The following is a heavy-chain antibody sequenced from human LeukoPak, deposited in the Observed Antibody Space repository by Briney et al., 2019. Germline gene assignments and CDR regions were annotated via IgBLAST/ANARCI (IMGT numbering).Heavy chain of an antibody. CDR3: ATSSGVVPAALVDY. CDR2: ISAYNGNT. V-gene: IGHV1-18*01. Sequence: ASVKVSCKASGYTFTSYGISWVRQAPGQGLEWMGWISAYNGNTNYAQKLQGRVTMTTDTSTSTAYMELRSLRSDDTAVYYCATSSGVVPAALVDYWGQGTLVTVSS. J-gene: IGHJ4*02. CDR1: GYTFTSYG. D-gene: IGHD2-2*01.